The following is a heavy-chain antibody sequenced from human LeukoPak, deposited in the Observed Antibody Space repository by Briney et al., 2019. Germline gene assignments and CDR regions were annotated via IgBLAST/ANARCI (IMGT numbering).Heavy chain of an antibody. CDR1: GFMFRTYA. Sequence: GGSLRLSCAASGFMFRTYAMHWVRQAPGKGLEWVALMSYDGSDIQYIDSVKGRFTISRDNSKNTLYLQMNSLRTEDTAVYYCARDALGAIDYWGQGTLVTVSS. CDR2: MSYDGSDI. D-gene: IGHD1-26*01. V-gene: IGHV3-30-3*01. CDR3: ARDALGAIDY. J-gene: IGHJ4*02.